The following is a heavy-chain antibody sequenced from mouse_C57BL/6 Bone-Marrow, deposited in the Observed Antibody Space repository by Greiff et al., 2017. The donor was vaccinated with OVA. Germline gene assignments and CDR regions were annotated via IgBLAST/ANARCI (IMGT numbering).Heavy chain of an antibody. Sequence: EVQLVESGGGLVQPGGSLSLSCAASGFTFTDYYMSWVRQPPGKALEWLGFIRNKANGYTTEYSASVKGRFTISRDNSQSILYLQMNALRAEDSATYYCAGAYDYDGGYYFDYWGQGTTLTVSS. V-gene: IGHV7-3*01. CDR1: GFTFTDYY. J-gene: IGHJ2*01. CDR2: IRNKANGYTT. D-gene: IGHD2-4*01. CDR3: AGAYDYDGGYYFDY.